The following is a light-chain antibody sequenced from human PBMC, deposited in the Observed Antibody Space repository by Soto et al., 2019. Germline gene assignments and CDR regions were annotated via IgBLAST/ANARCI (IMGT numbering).Light chain of an antibody. J-gene: IGKJ4*02. CDR3: QQRSDWPLT. V-gene: IGKV3-11*01. CDR2: DAS. CDR1: QSVSSY. Sequence: EIVLTQSPTTLSLSPGERATLSCRASQSVSSYFAWYQQKPGQAPRLLIYDASTRAAGIPARFSGSGSGTDFTFSIFSLVPEDFAVYYCQQRSDWPLTFGGGTKVDIK.